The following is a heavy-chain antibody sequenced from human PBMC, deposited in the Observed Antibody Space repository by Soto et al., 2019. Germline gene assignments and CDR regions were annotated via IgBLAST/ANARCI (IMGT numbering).Heavy chain of an antibody. Sequence: QVQLVQSGAEVLKPGSSVKLSCKTSGDTFDTFAISWVRQAPGQGLEWMGGIILIFRTPDYTKKFQGRVTITADVPTSKAYMELSSLRSEDTAVYYCARDKGRGQLGGNYYYALDVWGQGTTVTVSS. V-gene: IGHV1-69*12. CDR3: ARDKGRGQLGGNYYYALDV. J-gene: IGHJ6*02. CDR1: GDTFDTFA. D-gene: IGHD1-1*01. CDR2: IILIFRTP.